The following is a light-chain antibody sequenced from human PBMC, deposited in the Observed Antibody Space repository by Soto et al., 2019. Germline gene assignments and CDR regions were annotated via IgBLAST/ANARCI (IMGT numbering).Light chain of an antibody. CDR3: QHYDSLPIT. V-gene: IGKV3-20*01. J-gene: IGKJ5*01. Sequence: ILLTPSPFFVSLSPGASVSLSWRDSQSVSSSYLAWYQQKPGQPPRLLIYGASSRATGIPDRFSGSGSGTDFTLTISRLEPEDFAVFYCQHYDSLPITFGQGTRLEIK. CDR1: QSVSSSY. CDR2: GAS.